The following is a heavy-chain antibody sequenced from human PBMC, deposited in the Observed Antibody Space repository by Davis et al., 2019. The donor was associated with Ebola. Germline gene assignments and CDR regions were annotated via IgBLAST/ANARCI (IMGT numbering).Heavy chain of an antibody. V-gene: IGHV3-7*01. CDR3: ARGMPADYYGMDV. CDR1: GFTFSSYW. J-gene: IGHJ6*02. D-gene: IGHD2-2*01. CDR2: IKQDGSEK. Sequence: PGGSLRLSCAASGFTFSSYWMSWVRQAPGKGLEWVANIKQDGSEKYYVDSVKGRFTISRDNAKNSLYLQMNSLRAEDTAVYYCARGMPADYYGMDVWGQGTTVTVSS.